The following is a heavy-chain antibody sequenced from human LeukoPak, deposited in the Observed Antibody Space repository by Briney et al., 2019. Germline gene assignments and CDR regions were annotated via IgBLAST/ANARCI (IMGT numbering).Heavy chain of an antibody. CDR3: ARQRGYSYGASLDY. V-gene: IGHV4-59*08. CDR1: GGSISSYY. D-gene: IGHD5-18*01. CDR2: IYYSGST. Sequence: SETLSLTCTVSGGSISSYYWSWIRQPPGKGLEWIGYIYYSGSTNYNPSLKSRVTISVDTSKNQFSLKLSSVTAADTAVCYCARQRGYSYGASLDYWGQGTLVTVSS. J-gene: IGHJ4*02.